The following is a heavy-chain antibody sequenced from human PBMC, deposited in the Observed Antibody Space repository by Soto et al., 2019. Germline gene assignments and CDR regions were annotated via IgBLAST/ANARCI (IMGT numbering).Heavy chain of an antibody. CDR1: GGSISSSNW. CDR2: IYHSGST. V-gene: IGHV4-4*02. CDR3: DRVHDYYDSSGPPSTLFDP. D-gene: IGHD3-22*01. J-gene: IGHJ5*02. Sequence: SETLSLTCAVSGGSISSSNWWSWVRQPPGKGLEWIGEIYHSGSTNYNPSLKSRVTISVDKSKNQFSLKLSSVTAAGTAVYYCDRVHDYYDSSGPPSTLFDPWGQGTLVSVSS.